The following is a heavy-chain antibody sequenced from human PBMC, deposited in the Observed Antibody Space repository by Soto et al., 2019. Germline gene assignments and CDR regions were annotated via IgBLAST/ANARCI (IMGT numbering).Heavy chain of an antibody. CDR3: VGGYYYESSGYYYGDYYYFGLDV. V-gene: IGHV3-53*01. CDR1: GFSVSANY. D-gene: IGHD3-22*01. CDR2: IYSGGDT. Sequence: GGSLRLSCAASGFSVSANYMSWVRQAPDKGLEWVSVIYSGGDTYYADSVKGRFTISRDNSKNTLYLQMNSLRAEDTAVYYCVGGYYYESSGYYYGDYYYFGLDVWGQGTTVTVSS. J-gene: IGHJ6*02.